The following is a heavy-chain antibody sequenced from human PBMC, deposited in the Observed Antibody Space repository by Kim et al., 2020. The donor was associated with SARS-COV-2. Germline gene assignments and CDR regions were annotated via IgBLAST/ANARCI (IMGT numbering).Heavy chain of an antibody. D-gene: IGHD3-3*01. Sequence: GRFTISRDNSKNTLYLQMNSLRAEDTAVYYCAKASPTYYDFWSGYSLDYWGQGTLVTVSS. CDR3: AKASPTYYDFWSGYSLDY. V-gene: IGHV3-30*02. J-gene: IGHJ4*02.